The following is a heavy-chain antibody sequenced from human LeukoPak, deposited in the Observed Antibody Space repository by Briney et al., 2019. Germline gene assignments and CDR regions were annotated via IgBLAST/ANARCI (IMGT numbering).Heavy chain of an antibody. J-gene: IGHJ4*02. CDR2: ISHDGSNK. Sequence: PGGSLRLSCAASGFTFRNYWMHWVRQAPGKGLEWVAVISHDGSNKYYANSVKGRFTISRDNSKNTLYLQMNSLRAEDTAVYYCARDSRHYGDYVDFWGQGTLVAVSS. CDR3: ARDSRHYGDYVDF. V-gene: IGHV3-30*03. D-gene: IGHD4-17*01. CDR1: GFTFRNYW.